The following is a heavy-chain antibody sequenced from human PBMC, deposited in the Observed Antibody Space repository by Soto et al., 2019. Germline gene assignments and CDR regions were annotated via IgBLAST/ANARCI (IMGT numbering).Heavy chain of an antibody. J-gene: IGHJ6*02. Sequence: SVKVSCKASGFTFTSSAVQWVRQARGQRLEWIGWIVVGSGNTNYAQKFQERVTITRDMSTSTAYMELSSLRSEDTAVYYCAASYYYDSSGYYSFLGYYYYGMDVWGQGTTVTVSS. D-gene: IGHD3-22*01. CDR1: GFTFTSSA. V-gene: IGHV1-58*01. CDR2: IVVGSGNT. CDR3: AASYYYDSSGYYSFLGYYYYGMDV.